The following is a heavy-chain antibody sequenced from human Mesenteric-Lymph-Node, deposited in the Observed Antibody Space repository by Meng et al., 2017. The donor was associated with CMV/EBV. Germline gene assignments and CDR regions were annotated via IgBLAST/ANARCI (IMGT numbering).Heavy chain of an antibody. V-gene: IGHV1-2*02. CDR2: INPNSGGT. Sequence: ASVKVSCKASGYTFTGYYMHWVRQATGQGLEWMGWINPNSGGTNYAQKFQGRVTMTRDTSISTAYMELSRLRSDDTAVYYCARGGIVGATDHAFDIWGQGTMVTVSS. J-gene: IGHJ3*02. CDR1: GYTFTGYY. D-gene: IGHD1-26*01. CDR3: ARGGIVGATDHAFDI.